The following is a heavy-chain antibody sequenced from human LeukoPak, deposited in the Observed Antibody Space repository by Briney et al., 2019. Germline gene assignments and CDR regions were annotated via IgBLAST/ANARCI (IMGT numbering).Heavy chain of an antibody. CDR2: INTNTGNP. D-gene: IGHD3-22*01. Sequence: ASVKVSCKASGYTFTSYAVNWVRQAPGQGLEWMGWINTNTGNPTYAQGFTGRFVFSLDTSVSTAYLQISSLKAEDTAVYYCARDGPHYYDSSGYYPLGYWGQGTLVTVSS. CDR3: ARDGPHYYDSSGYYPLGY. CDR1: GYTFTSYA. J-gene: IGHJ4*02. V-gene: IGHV7-4-1*02.